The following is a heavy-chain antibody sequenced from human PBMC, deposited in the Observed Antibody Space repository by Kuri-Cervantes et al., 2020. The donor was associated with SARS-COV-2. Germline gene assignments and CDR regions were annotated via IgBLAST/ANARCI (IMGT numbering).Heavy chain of an antibody. CDR2: FYYSGST. CDR1: GGSITSHY. CDR3: ARLDYCTSTACLDY. Sequence: SETLSLTCTVSGGSITSHYWSWIRQSPGKGLEWIGYFYYSGSTNYNPSLKSRVTISVDTSKNQFSLKLTSVTAADTAMYYCARLDYCTSTACLDYWGQGTLVTVSS. V-gene: IGHV4-59*11. J-gene: IGHJ4*02. D-gene: IGHD2-2*01.